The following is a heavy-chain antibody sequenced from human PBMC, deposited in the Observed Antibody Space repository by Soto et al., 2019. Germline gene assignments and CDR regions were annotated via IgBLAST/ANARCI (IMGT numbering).Heavy chain of an antibody. V-gene: IGHV1-69*01. CDR2: IIPIFGTA. CDR1: GGTFSSYA. Sequence: QVQLVQSGAEVKKPGSSVKVSCKASGGTFSSYAISWVRQAPGQGLEWMGGIIPIFGTANYAQKFQGRVTITADEPTSTPYMELSSLRSEDTAVYYCASRLELRWFADGHYYYGMDVWGQGNTVTVSS. D-gene: IGHD1-7*01. CDR3: ASRLELRWFADGHYYYGMDV. J-gene: IGHJ6*02.